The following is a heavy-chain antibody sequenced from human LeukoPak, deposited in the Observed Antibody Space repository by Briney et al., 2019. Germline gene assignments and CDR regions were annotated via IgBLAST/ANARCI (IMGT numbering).Heavy chain of an antibody. J-gene: IGHJ6*03. V-gene: IGHV1-69*13. CDR2: IIPIFGTA. CDR1: GGTFSSYA. D-gene: IGHD4-17*01. CDR3: ARAPTGGDYFYYYYYMDV. Sequence: ASVKVSCKASGGTFSSYAISWVRLAPGQGLEWMGGIIPIFGTANYAQKFQGRVTITADESTSTAYMELSSLRSEDTAVYYCARAPTGGDYFYYYYYMDVWGKGTTVTISS.